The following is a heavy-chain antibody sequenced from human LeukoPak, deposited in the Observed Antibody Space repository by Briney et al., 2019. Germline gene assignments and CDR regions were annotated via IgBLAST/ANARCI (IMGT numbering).Heavy chain of an antibody. J-gene: IGHJ3*01. V-gene: IGHV1-2*02. CDR1: GYPFIDYY. D-gene: IGHD2-15*01. CDR2: IKPNTGDT. Sequence: GASVKVSFKSSGYPFIDYYLHWVRQAPGQGLEWMGCIKPNTGDTNSAQNFQGRVIMTRDTSITTAYMELSRLKSDDTALYYCASKGAGHCYDASCMGSFDLWGQGTTVAVSS. CDR3: ASKGAGHCYDASCMGSFDL.